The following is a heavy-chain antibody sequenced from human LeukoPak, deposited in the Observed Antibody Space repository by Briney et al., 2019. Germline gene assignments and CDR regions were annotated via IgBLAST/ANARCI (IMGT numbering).Heavy chain of an antibody. CDR3: ARNAAVATSRSWFDP. V-gene: IGHV4-59*08. CDR2: IYYSGST. Sequence: SETLSLTCTVSNGSISNYYWSWIRQPPGKGLEWIGYIYYSGSTNYNPSLKSRVTMSVDTSKNQFSLKLSSVTAADTAVYYCARNAAVATSRSWFDPWGQGTLVTVSS. CDR1: NGSISNYY. J-gene: IGHJ5*02. D-gene: IGHD6-19*01.